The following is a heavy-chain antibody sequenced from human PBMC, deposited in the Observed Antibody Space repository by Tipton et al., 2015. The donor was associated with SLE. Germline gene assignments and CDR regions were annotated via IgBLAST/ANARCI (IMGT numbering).Heavy chain of an antibody. J-gene: IGHJ3*02. CDR3: ARARAYAGAFDI. V-gene: IGHV4-4*02. D-gene: IGHD2-8*01. Sequence: TLSLTCAVSGGSISSSNWWSWVRQPPGKGLEWIGEINHSGSTNYNPSLKSRVTISVDTSKNQFSLKLSSVTAADTAVYYCARARAYAGAFDIWGQGTMVTVSS. CDR2: INHSGST. CDR1: GGSISSSNW.